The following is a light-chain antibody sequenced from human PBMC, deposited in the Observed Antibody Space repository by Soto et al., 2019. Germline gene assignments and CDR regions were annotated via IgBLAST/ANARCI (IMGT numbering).Light chain of an antibody. CDR2: GAS. Sequence: EIVLTQSPGTLSVSPGDRVTLSCRASQSISINLAWYQHKPGQAPRLLIPGASTRATGVPARISGSGSGTEFTLNISSLQSEEVEVYDCQQFRNWPWTFGQGNKVEVK. CDR3: QQFRNWPWT. CDR1: QSISIN. V-gene: IGKV3D-15*01. J-gene: IGKJ1*01.